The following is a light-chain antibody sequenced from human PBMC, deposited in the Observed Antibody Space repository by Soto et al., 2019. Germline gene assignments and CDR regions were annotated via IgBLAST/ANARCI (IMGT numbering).Light chain of an antibody. CDR1: LSFSGY. CDR2: DAS. J-gene: IGKJ5*01. CDR3: QQRRNWPPVIT. V-gene: IGKV3-11*01. Sequence: EIVLTQSPATLSLSPGERATLSCRASLSFSGYFAWYQQKPGQAPSLLLYDASKRATAIPARVSGWGSGTDSTLTLSSLEPEDFAVEYCQQRRNWPPVITFGQGTRLEIK.